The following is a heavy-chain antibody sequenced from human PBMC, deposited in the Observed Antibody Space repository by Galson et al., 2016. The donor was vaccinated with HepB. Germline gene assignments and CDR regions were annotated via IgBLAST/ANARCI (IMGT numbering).Heavy chain of an antibody. V-gene: IGHV3-23*01. J-gene: IGHJ5*02. Sequence: SLRLSCAASGFTFSSDAMSWVRQAPEKGLEWVSGISASGAGTYYADSVKGRFTISRDNFKNTLYLQMNSLRAEDTAVYYCAKRYCSGGSCYHVDHWGQGTLVTVSS. CDR2: ISASGAGT. D-gene: IGHD2-15*01. CDR1: GFTFSSDA. CDR3: AKRYCSGGSCYHVDH.